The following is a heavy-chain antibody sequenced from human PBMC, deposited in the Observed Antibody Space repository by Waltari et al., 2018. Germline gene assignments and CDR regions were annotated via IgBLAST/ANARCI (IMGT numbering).Heavy chain of an antibody. J-gene: IGHJ5*02. CDR3: ATVTAVELFDP. CDR1: GYTFTDYY. V-gene: IGHV1-2*06. Sequence: QVQLVQSGAEVKKPGASVTVSCKASGYTFTDYYMHWLRQAPGQGLEWLGRINTNGGGTNYAQNFQGRVTMTRDTSMSTVYMELSSLRSEDTAVYYCATVTAVELFDPWGQGTLVTVSS. CDR2: INTNGGGT. D-gene: IGHD1-7*01.